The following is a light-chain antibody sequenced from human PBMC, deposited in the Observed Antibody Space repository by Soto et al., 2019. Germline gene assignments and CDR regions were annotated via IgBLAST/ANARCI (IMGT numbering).Light chain of an antibody. CDR3: QQYNNWPIT. CDR2: DAS. CDR1: QSVSRN. J-gene: IGKJ5*01. Sequence: EIVMTQSPATLSVSPGERATLSCRASQSVSRNLAWYQQKPGQAPRLLIYDASTRATGTPARFSGSGSGTKFTLSISSLQSEDFAVYYCQQYNNWPITFGQGTRLVIK. V-gene: IGKV3D-15*01.